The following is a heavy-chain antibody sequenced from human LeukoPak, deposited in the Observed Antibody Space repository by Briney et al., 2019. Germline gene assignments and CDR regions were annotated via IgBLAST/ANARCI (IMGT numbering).Heavy chain of an antibody. Sequence: GASVKVSCKASGYDFVSYGISWVRQAPGEGLEWMGWINPNSGGTNYAQKFQGRVTMTRDTSISTAYMELSRLRSDDTAVYYCARDALDIVVVPAAIVWFDPWGQGTLVTVSS. J-gene: IGHJ5*02. CDR3: ARDALDIVVVPAAIVWFDP. CDR1: GYDFVSYG. D-gene: IGHD2-2*02. V-gene: IGHV1-2*02. CDR2: INPNSGGT.